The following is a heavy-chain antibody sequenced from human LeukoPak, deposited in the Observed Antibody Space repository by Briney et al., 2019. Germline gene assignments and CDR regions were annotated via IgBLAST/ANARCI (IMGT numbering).Heavy chain of an antibody. CDR2: ITGDGTRT. Sequence: GGSLRFSCAASGFTFSSCAMTWVRQAPGKGLEWVASITGDGTRTYYTDSVKGRFTISRDNSKNTLYLQMNSLRADETAIYYCASRPRADMGPLDYWGQGTLVTVST. D-gene: IGHD1-14*01. CDR1: GFTFSSCA. CDR3: ASRPRADMGPLDY. J-gene: IGHJ4*02. V-gene: IGHV3-23*01.